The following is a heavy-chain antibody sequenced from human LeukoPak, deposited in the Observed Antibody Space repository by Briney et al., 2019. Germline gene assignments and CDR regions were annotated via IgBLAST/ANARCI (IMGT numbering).Heavy chain of an antibody. V-gene: IGHV1-18*01. CDR1: GYTFSNFG. D-gene: IGHD2-2*01. J-gene: IGHJ4*02. CDR2: ISGNNDNP. CDR3: ARDGTSTDDY. Sequence: RGSVKVSCKASGYTFSNFGISWVRQAPGQGLEWMGWISGNNDNPNYGQNFQGRFTVTTDSSTSTAYMELRNLRSDDTAVYYCARDGTSTDDYWGQGTLVTVSS.